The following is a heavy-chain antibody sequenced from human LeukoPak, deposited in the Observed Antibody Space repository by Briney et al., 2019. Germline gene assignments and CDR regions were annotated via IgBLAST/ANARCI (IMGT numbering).Heavy chain of an antibody. CDR3: ANAVGIAASGTRYEYFQH. CDR2: ISGSGGST. J-gene: IGHJ1*01. V-gene: IGHV3-23*01. Sequence: GGSLRLSCAASGFTFSSYSMSSVRQAPGKGLEWVSAISGSGGSTYYADSVKRRFTISRDNSKNTLYLQMNSLRAEDTAVYYCANAVGIAASGTRYEYFQHWGRGTLVTVSS. D-gene: IGHD6-13*01. CDR1: GFTFSSYS.